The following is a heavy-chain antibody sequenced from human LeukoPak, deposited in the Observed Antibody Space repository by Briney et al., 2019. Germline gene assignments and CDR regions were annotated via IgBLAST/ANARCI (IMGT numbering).Heavy chain of an antibody. V-gene: IGHV1-2*02. CDR2: INPNSGGT. Sequence: ASVKVSCKASGYTFTGYYMHWVRQAPGQGLEWMGWINPNSGGTNYAQKFQGRVTMTRDTSISTAYVELSRLRSDDTAVYYCARRSYGWFGELWDYWGQGTLVTVSS. CDR3: ARRSYGWFGELWDY. J-gene: IGHJ4*02. D-gene: IGHD3-10*01. CDR1: GYTFTGYY.